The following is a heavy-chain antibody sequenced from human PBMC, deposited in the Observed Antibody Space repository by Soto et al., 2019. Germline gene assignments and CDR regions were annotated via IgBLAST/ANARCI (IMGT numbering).Heavy chain of an antibody. Sequence: PGGSLRLSCAASGFTFSSYGMHCVRQAQGKGPEWVAVISYDGSNKYYADSVTGRFTISRDNSKTTLYLQMNSLRSEDTAVYYCARDWVPVVIKSYYYYGMDVWGQGTTVTVSS. V-gene: IGHV3-30*03. CDR2: ISYDGSNK. D-gene: IGHD3-22*01. CDR3: ARDWVPVVIKSYYYYGMDV. CDR1: GFTFSSYG. J-gene: IGHJ6*01.